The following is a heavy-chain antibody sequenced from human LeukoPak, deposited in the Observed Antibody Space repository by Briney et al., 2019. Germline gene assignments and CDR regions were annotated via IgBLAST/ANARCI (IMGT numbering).Heavy chain of an antibody. Sequence: GGSLRLSCAAPGFTFSSYAMSWVRQAPGKGLEWVSAISGSGGSTYYADSVKGRFTISRDNSKNTLYLQMNSLRAEDTAVYYCAKDPLVGATTGELYYFDYWGQGTLVTVSS. D-gene: IGHD1-26*01. V-gene: IGHV3-23*01. CDR2: ISGSGGST. CDR3: AKDPLVGATTGELYYFDY. CDR1: GFTFSSYA. J-gene: IGHJ4*02.